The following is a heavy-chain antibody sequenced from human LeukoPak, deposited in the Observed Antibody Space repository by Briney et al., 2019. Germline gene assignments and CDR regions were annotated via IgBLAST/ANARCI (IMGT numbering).Heavy chain of an antibody. V-gene: IGHV3-30*18. CDR1: GFTFSSYG. CDR3: AKDEFDQTGFYYFDY. J-gene: IGHJ4*02. D-gene: IGHD1-1*01. CDR2: ISYDGSNK. Sequence: PGRSLRLSCAASGFTFSSYGMHWVRQAPGKGLEWVAVISYDGSNKYYADSVKGRFTISRDNSKNTLYLQMNSLRAEDTAVYYCAKDEFDQTGFYYFDYWGQGTLVTVSS.